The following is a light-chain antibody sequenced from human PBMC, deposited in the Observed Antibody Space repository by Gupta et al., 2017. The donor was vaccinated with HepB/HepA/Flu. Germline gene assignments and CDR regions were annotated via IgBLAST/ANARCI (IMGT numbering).Light chain of an antibody. J-gene: IGLJ2*01. Sequence: QTVVTQEPSFSVSPGGTVTLTCCLSSGSVSTNYNPTCCQQTPGQPHRPLMYRRNKRSAGVPARFSGSILGNKAALTITGAQALEASDYYCAPHMGRGIWVFGGGIKLTVL. V-gene: IGLV8-61*01. CDR3: APHMGRGIWV. CDR1: SGSVSTNYN. CDR2: RRN.